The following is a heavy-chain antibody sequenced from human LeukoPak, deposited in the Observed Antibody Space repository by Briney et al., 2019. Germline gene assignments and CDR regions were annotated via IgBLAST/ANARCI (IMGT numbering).Heavy chain of an antibody. CDR3: ASRSGSGRYYYGMDV. Sequence: GGSLRLSCAASGFTFSSNYMSWVRQAPGKGLEWVSVIYSGGSTYYADSVKGRFTISRDNSKNTLYLQMNSLRAEDTAVYYCASRSGSGRYYYGMDVWGQGTTVTVSS. D-gene: IGHD3-10*01. J-gene: IGHJ6*02. CDR1: GFTFSSNY. CDR2: IYSGGST. V-gene: IGHV3-53*01.